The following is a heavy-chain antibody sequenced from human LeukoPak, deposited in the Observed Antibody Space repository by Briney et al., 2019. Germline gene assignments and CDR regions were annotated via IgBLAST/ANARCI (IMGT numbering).Heavy chain of an antibody. CDR3: AKGQYQLLVFQDFDY. V-gene: IGHV3-48*01. CDR2: ISSSSSTI. J-gene: IGHJ4*02. Sequence: GGSLRLSCAASGFTFSSYSMNWVRQAPGKGLEWVSYISSSSSTIYYADSVKGRFTISRGNAKNSLYLQMNSLRAEDTAVYYCAKGQYQLLVFQDFDYWGQGTLVTVSS. CDR1: GFTFSSYS. D-gene: IGHD2-2*01.